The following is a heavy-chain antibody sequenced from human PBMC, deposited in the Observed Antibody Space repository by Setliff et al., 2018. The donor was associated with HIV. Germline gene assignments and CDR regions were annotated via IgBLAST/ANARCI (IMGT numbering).Heavy chain of an antibody. Sequence: GGSLRLSCAASGFTFSSYSMNWVRQAPGKGLEWVSYISSSRSTIYYADSVKGRFTISRDNAKNSVYLQMNSLRAEDTAVHYCARDGGSSPSPVSDYYYYYMDVWGKGTTVTVSS. CDR3: ARDGGSSPSPVSDYYYYYMDV. CDR2: ISSSRSTI. D-gene: IGHD1-26*01. CDR1: GFTFSSYS. J-gene: IGHJ6*03. V-gene: IGHV3-48*01.